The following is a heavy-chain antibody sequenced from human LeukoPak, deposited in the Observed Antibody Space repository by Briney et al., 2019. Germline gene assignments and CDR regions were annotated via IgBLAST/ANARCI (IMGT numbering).Heavy chain of an antibody. CDR3: AFRTMVRGVDY. D-gene: IGHD3-10*01. CDR1: GGTFSSYA. Sequence: SVKVSCKASGGTFSSYAISWVRQAPGQGLEWVGGIIPIFGTANYAQKFQGRVTITADESTSTAYMELSSLRSEDTAVYYCAFRTMVRGVDYWGQGTLVTVSS. CDR2: IIPIFGTA. V-gene: IGHV1-69*13. J-gene: IGHJ4*02.